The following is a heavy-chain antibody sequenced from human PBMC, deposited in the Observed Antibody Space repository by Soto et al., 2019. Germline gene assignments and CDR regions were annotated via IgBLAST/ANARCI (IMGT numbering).Heavy chain of an antibody. CDR2: IYYSGST. CDR3: ARLGFQWRLDY. Sequence: ASETLSLTCTVSGGSISSSSYYWGWIRQPPGKGLEWIGSIYYSGSTYYNPSLKSRVTISVDTSKNQFSLKLSSVTAADTAVYYCARLGFQWRLDYWGQGTLVTVSS. V-gene: IGHV4-39*01. J-gene: IGHJ4*02. CDR1: GGSISSSSYY. D-gene: IGHD6-19*01.